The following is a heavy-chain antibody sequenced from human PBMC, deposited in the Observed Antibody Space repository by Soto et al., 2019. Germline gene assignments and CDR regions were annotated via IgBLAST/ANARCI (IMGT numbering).Heavy chain of an antibody. CDR3: ARERREYCNSSSCYRDAFAI. CDR2: IFYGGAT. D-gene: IGHD2-2*01. CDR1: GGSISTYY. V-gene: IGHV4-59*01. J-gene: IGHJ3*02. Sequence: QVQLQQSGPGLLKPSETLSLTCTVSGGSISTYYWSWVRQPPGKGLEWMGHIFYGGATDSSPSLKCRLSITVEAPTSQISVKLLSVPAADMVVAYCARERREYCNSSSCYRDAFAIWGHGTMVTVSS.